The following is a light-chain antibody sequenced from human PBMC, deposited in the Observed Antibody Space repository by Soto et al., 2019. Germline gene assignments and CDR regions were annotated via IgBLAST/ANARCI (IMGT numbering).Light chain of an antibody. Sequence: QSALTQPPSASGSPGQSVTISCTGTSSDVGGYDYVSWHQQHPGKAPKVIIYGVNKRPSGVSNRFSGSKSGNTASLTISGLQAEDEADYYCSSYTSSSTYVFGTGTKVTVL. CDR1: SSDVGGYDY. CDR2: GVN. J-gene: IGLJ1*01. CDR3: SSYTSSSTYV. V-gene: IGLV2-14*01.